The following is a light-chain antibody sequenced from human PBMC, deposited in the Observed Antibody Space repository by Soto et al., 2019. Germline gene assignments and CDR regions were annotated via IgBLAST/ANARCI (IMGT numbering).Light chain of an antibody. J-gene: IGKJ1*01. CDR1: QTISSW. V-gene: IGKV1-5*01. CDR2: DAS. CDR3: QQYNSYSPWT. Sequence: DIQMTQSPSTLSGSVGDRVTITCRGSQTISSWLAWYQQKPGKVPKLLIFDASTLQTGVPSRFGGGGSGTEFTLTISGLQPDDFATDYCQQYNSYSPWTFGPGTKVDIK.